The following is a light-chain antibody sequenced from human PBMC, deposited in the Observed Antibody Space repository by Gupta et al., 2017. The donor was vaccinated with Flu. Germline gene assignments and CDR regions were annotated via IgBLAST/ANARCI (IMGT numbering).Light chain of an antibody. CDR2: YDD. V-gene: IGLV1-36*01. Sequence: RQRVTISCSGSRSNIGNNAVNWYQQFPGKAPKLLVYYDDLLPSGVSDRFSGSKSGTSASLAISGLQSEDEADYYCAAWDDSLDGPVFGGGTILTVL. CDR1: RSNIGNNA. J-gene: IGLJ2*01. CDR3: AAWDDSLDGPV.